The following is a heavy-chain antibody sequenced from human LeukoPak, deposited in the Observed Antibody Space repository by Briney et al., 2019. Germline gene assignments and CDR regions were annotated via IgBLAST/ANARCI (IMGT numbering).Heavy chain of an antibody. CDR1: GSTFTVNY. Sequence: ASVTVSCNGSGSTFTVNYIHWVRQGPGQGLEWMGRINPNSGGTNYAQKVQGWVSMTMDTSISTAYMELSRLRSDDTAVYYCERSPLPGTTPYYYYGMDVWGQGTTVTVSS. J-gene: IGHJ6*02. CDR3: ERSPLPGTTPYYYYGMDV. CDR2: INPNSGGT. V-gene: IGHV1-2*04. D-gene: IGHD1-1*01.